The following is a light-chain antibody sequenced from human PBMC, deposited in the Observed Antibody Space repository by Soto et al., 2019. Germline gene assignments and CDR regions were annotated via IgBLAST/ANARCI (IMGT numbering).Light chain of an antibody. Sequence: ETALTQSPGTLSLSPGERATRSSRASQSVGGSLAWYPPRRGQAPRIXVYHTSNRETGIPDRFSASGAGTECTLTISRLEPEDFAVDYCQQYESSTRTFGQGTKVDIK. J-gene: IGKJ1*01. CDR2: HTS. V-gene: IGKV3-20*01. CDR3: QQYESSTRT. CDR1: QSVGGS.